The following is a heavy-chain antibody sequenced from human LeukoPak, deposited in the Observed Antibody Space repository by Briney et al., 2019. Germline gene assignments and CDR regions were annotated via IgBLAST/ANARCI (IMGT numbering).Heavy chain of an antibody. Sequence: ASVKVSCKGSGGTFSSYAISWVRQAPGQGLEWMGRIIPILGIANYAQKFQGRVTITADKSTSTAYMELSSLRSEDTAVYYCARSFCENVGCSGGSGGHDYWGQGTLVTVSS. V-gene: IGHV1-69*04. CDR2: IIPILGIA. CDR1: GGTFSSYA. CDR3: ARSFCENVGCSGGSGGHDY. J-gene: IGHJ4*02. D-gene: IGHD2-15*01.